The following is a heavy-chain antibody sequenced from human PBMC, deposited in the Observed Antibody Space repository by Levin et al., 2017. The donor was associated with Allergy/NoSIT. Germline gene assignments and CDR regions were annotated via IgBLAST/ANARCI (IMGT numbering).Heavy chain of an antibody. D-gene: IGHD7-27*01. J-gene: IGHJ4*02. Sequence: GGSLRLSCKGSGYSFTSYWIGWVRQMPGKGLEWMGIIYPGDSDTRYSPSFQGQVTISADKSISTAYLQWSSLKASDTAMYYCASGGGNWELRILLSFDYWGQGTLVTVSS. CDR3: ASGGGNWELRILLSFDY. CDR2: IYPGDSDT. V-gene: IGHV5-51*01. CDR1: GYSFTSYW.